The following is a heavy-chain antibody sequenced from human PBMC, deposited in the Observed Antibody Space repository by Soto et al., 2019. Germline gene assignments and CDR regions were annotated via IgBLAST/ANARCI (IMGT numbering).Heavy chain of an antibody. CDR2: IKYDETEK. V-gene: IGHV3-7*01. D-gene: IGHD6-13*01. CDR1: GFTFRTFW. J-gene: IGHJ4*02. Sequence: GGSLRLSCAASGFTFRTFWMHWVRQTPGKGLEWVANIKYDETEKYYADSAKGRFTISRDNAQNALYLQMNSLRPEDSAVYFCARTIGGAASFWGQGTLVTVSS. CDR3: ARTIGGAASF.